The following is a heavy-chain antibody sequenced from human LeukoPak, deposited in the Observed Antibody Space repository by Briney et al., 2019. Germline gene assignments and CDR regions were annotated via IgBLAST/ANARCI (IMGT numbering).Heavy chain of an antibody. V-gene: IGHV3-21*04. J-gene: IGHJ4*02. CDR1: GFTFSSYT. CDR3: ARVPLPSPHYYDSSGYYEYYFDY. Sequence: GESLRLSCAVSGFTFSSYTINWVRQAPGKGLEWVSSISSSSSYIYYADSVKGRFTISRDNAKNSLYLQMNSLRAEDTALYYCARVPLPSPHYYDSSGYYEYYFDYWGQGTLVTVSS. D-gene: IGHD3-22*01. CDR2: ISSSSSYI.